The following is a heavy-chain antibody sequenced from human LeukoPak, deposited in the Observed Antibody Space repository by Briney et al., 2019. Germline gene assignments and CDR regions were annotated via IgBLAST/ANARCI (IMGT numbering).Heavy chain of an antibody. D-gene: IGHD3-10*02. CDR3: AGLGITMIGGV. J-gene: IGHJ6*04. V-gene: IGHV3-21*01. CDR2: ITSTSSYI. CDR1: GFTFSNYN. Sequence: PGGSLRLSCAASGFTFSNYNMNWVRQAPGKGLEWVSSITSTSSYIYYADSVKGRFTISRDNAENSLYLQMNSLRAEDTAVYYCAGLGITMIGGVWGKGTTVTISS.